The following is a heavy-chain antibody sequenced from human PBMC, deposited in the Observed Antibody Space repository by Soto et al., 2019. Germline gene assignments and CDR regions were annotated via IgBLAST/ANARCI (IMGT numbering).Heavy chain of an antibody. CDR1: GGSISSASASRGTYS. CDR2: ISHSGST. V-gene: IGHV4-30-2*06. J-gene: IGHJ5*02. Sequence: SETLSLTCTVSGGSISSASASRGTYSWSWIRQSPGKGLEWLGHISHSGSTSYNPSLKSRISLSVDTSKNQFSLKLASVTAADTAIYYCARAVTPYFGTWFDPWGPGIRVARS. D-gene: IGHD3-9*01. CDR3: ARAVTPYFGTWFDP.